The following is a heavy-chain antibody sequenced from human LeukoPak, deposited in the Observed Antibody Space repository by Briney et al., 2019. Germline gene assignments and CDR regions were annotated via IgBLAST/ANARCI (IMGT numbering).Heavy chain of an antibody. CDR3: ARDRRVRGVISNWFDP. CDR1: GGSFSGYY. J-gene: IGHJ5*02. V-gene: IGHV4-34*01. CDR2: INHSGST. Sequence: PSETLSLTCAVYGGSFSGYYWSWIRQPPGKGLEWIGEINHSGSTNYDPSLKSRVTISVDTSKNQFSLKLSSVTAADTAVYYCARDRRVRGVISNWFDPWGQGTLVTVSS. D-gene: IGHD3-10*01.